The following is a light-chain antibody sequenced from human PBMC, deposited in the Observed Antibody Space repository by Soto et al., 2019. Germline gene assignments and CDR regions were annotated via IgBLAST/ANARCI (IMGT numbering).Light chain of an antibody. CDR3: AAWDDSLDGLI. CDR2: TNV. J-gene: IGLJ2*01. CDR1: SSNIGSNS. Sequence: QAVVTQPPSASGTPGQRVTISCSGSSSNIGSNSVSWYQHLPGTAPKLVIYTNVQRPSGVPDRFSGSKSGASASLAISGLQSEDEADYYCAAWDDSLDGLIFGGGTKLTVL. V-gene: IGLV1-44*01.